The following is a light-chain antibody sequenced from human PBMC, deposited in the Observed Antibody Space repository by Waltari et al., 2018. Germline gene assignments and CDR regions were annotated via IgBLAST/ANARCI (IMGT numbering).Light chain of an antibody. J-gene: IGKJ4*01. CDR3: QQYERSPLT. V-gene: IGKV3-20*01. CDR1: QSLTIGY. CDR2: GTF. Sequence: EIVLTQSPGTLSLSPGERATLSCRASQSLTIGYLAWYQQKPGRAPRLLIYGTFTMAAGIPDRFSGSGSETDFTLTISRLEPEDFAIYYCQQYERSPLTFGGGTKVEI.